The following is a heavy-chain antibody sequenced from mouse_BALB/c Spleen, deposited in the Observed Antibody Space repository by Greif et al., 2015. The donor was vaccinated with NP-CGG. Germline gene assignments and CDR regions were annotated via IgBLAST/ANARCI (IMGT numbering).Heavy chain of an antibody. D-gene: IGHD1-1*01. CDR2: INPSTGYT. J-gene: IGHJ3*01. CDR1: GYTFTSYW. CDR3: ADYYGSSSWFAY. V-gene: IGHV1-7*01. Sequence: QVQLKESGAELAKPGASVKMSCKASGYTFTSYWMHWVKQRPGQGLEWIGYINPSTGYTEYNQKFKDKATLTADKYSSTAYMQLSSLTSEDSAVYYCADYYGSSSWFAYWGQGTLVTVSA.